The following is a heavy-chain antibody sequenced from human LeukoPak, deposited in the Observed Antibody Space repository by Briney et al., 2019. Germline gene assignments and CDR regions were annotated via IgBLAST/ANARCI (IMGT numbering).Heavy chain of an antibody. J-gene: IGHJ4*02. CDR1: GGSISGYY. CDR3: ARHRSGTTADF. Sequence: SETLSLTCTVSGGSISGYYWSWIRQPPGMGLEWIGYISYSGSTNYNAPLTSRVTMSVDTSKNQLSLRLSSVTAADTAVYYCARHRSGTTADFWGQGTLVTVSS. V-gene: IGHV4-59*08. CDR2: ISYSGST. D-gene: IGHD1-7*01.